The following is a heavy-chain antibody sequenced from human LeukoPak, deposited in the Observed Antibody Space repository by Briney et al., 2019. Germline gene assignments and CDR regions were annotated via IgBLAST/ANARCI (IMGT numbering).Heavy chain of an antibody. D-gene: IGHD3-9*01. CDR1: GYTFTSYG. Sequence: ASVKVSCKASGYTFTSYGISWVRQAPRQGLEWMGWISAYNGNTNYAQKFQGRVTMTRDTSTSTVYMELSSLRSEDTAVYYCARGFEHFDWAYFDYWGQGTLVTVSS. CDR2: ISAYNGNT. J-gene: IGHJ4*02. V-gene: IGHV1-18*01. CDR3: ARGFEHFDWAYFDY.